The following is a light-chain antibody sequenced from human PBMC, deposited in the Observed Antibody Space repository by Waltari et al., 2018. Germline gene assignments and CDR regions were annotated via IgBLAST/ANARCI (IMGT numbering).Light chain of an antibody. J-gene: IGKJ3*01. Sequence: EIVMTQSPATLSVSPGERATLSCRASQSVSSNLAWYQQKPGQAPRLLIYGASTRATGIPARFSGSGSETEFTLTISSLQSEDFAGYYCQQYNNWPPFTFGPGTKVDIK. CDR1: QSVSSN. CDR3: QQYNNWPPFT. V-gene: IGKV3-15*01. CDR2: GAS.